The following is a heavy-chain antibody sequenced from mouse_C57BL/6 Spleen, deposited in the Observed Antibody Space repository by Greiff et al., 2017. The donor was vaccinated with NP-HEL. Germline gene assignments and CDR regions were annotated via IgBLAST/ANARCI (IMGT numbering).Heavy chain of an antibody. J-gene: IGHJ2*01. V-gene: IGHV5-6*02. Sequence: DVKLQESGGDLVKPGGSLKLSCAASGFTFSSYGMSWVRQTPDKRLEWVATISSGGSYTYYPDSVKGRFTISRDNAKNTLYLQMSSLKSEDTAMYYCARHVTASFFDYWGQGTTLTVSS. CDR3: ARHVTASFFDY. CDR2: ISSGGSYT. D-gene: IGHD3-2*01. CDR1: GFTFSSYG.